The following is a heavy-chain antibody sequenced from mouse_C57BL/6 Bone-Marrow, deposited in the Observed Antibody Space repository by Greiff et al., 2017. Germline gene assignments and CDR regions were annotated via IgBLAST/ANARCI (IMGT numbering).Heavy chain of an antibody. J-gene: IGHJ3*01. D-gene: IGHD1-1*01. V-gene: IGHV5-17*01. CDR1: GFTFSDYG. Sequence: EVMLVESGGGLVKPGGSLKLSCAASGFTFSDYGMHWVRQAPEKGLEWVAYISSGSSTIYYADTVKGRFTISRDNAKNTLFLQMTSLRSEDTAIYCCAYDYGSSSFAYWGQGTLVTVSA. CDR3: AYDYGSSSFAY. CDR2: ISSGSSTI.